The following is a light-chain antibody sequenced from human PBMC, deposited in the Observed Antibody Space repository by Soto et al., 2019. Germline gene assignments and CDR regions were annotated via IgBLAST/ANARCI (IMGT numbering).Light chain of an antibody. CDR3: QQSYSTPPT. CDR1: QSISSF. V-gene: IGKV1-39*01. CDR2: AAS. J-gene: IGKJ4*01. Sequence: DIQMTQSPSSLSASVGDRVTITCRASQSISSFLNWYQQKPGKAPKLLIYAASILPSGVPSRFSGSGSGTDFSLTISSLQPEDFAAYYCQQSYSTPPTFGGGTKVEI.